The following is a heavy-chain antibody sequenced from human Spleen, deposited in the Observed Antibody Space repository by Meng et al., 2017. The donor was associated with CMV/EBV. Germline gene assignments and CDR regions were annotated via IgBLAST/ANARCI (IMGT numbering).Heavy chain of an antibody. Sequence: ASVKVSCKASGYTYSSYGISWVRQAPGQGLEWMGIINPSGGSTSYAQKFQGRVTMTTDTSTSTAYMELRSLRSDDTAVYYCARDSGDTAMFSPNDYWGQGTLVTVSS. CDR1: GYTYSSYG. J-gene: IGHJ4*02. CDR2: INPSGGST. D-gene: IGHD5-18*01. CDR3: ARDSGDTAMFSPNDY. V-gene: IGHV1-18*04.